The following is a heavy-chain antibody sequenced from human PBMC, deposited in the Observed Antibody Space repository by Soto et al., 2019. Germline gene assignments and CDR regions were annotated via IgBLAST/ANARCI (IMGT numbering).Heavy chain of an antibody. CDR1: SGSISSSNW. CDR3: ARVVVVVAAQYYFDY. CDR2: IYHSGST. D-gene: IGHD2-15*01. Sequence: PSETLSLTCAVSSGSISSSNWWSWVRQPPGKGLEWIGEIYHSGSTNYNPSLKSRVTISVDKSKNQFSLKLSSVTAADTAVYYCARVVVVVAAQYYFDYWGQGTLVTVS. J-gene: IGHJ4*02. V-gene: IGHV4-4*02.